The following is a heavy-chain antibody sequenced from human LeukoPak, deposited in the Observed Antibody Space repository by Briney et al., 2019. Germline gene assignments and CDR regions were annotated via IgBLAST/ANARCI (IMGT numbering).Heavy chain of an antibody. V-gene: IGHV3-23*01. D-gene: IGHD3-3*01. J-gene: IGHJ4*02. CDR2: LSGSGGST. CDR3: AKDYDFWSGYYSPPFDY. Sequence: GGSLRLSCAASGFTFSNYAMSWVRQAPGKGLEWVSALSGSGGSTYYADSVKGRFTISRDKSKNTLYLQMNSLGAEDTAVYYCAKDYDFWSGYYSPPFDYWGQGTLVTVSS. CDR1: GFTFSNYA.